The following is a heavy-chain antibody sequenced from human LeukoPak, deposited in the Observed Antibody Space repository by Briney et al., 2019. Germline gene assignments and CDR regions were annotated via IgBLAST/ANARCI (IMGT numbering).Heavy chain of an antibody. Sequence: GGSLRLSCAASGFTFDDYAMHWVRHAPGKGLEWVSGISWNSGSIGYADSVKGRFTISRDNAKNSLYLQMNSLRAEDTALYYCAKDIMAAADYYHYGMDVWGQGTTVTVSS. CDR1: GFTFDDYA. CDR2: ISWNSGSI. V-gene: IGHV3-9*01. D-gene: IGHD6-13*01. CDR3: AKDIMAAADYYHYGMDV. J-gene: IGHJ6*02.